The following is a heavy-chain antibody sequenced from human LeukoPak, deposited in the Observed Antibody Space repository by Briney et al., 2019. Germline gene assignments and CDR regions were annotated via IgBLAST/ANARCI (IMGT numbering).Heavy chain of an antibody. CDR1: GYSISSGYY. D-gene: IGHD3-10*01. CDR2: IYHSGST. CDR3: ARYGRKLWFGELRVSY. Sequence: SETLSLTCAVSGYSISSGYYWGWIRQPPGKGLEWIGSIYHSGSTYYNPSLKSRVTISVDTSKNQFSLKLSSVTAADTAVYYCARYGRKLWFGELRVSYWGQGTLVPVSS. V-gene: IGHV4-38-2*01. J-gene: IGHJ4*02.